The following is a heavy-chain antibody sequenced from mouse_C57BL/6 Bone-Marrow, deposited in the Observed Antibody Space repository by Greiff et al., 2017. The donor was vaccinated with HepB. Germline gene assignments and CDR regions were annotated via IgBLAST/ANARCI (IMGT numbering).Heavy chain of an antibody. CDR2: IYPRSGNT. D-gene: IGHD1-1*01. Sequence: QVQLQHSGAELARPGASVKLSCKASGYTFTSYGISWVKQRTGQGLEWIGEIYPRSGNTYYNEKFKGKATLTADKSSSTAYMELRSLTSEDSAVYFCAREGVITTVVDHWYFDVWGTGTTVTVSS. J-gene: IGHJ1*03. CDR1: GYTFTSYG. V-gene: IGHV1-81*01. CDR3: AREGVITTVVDHWYFDV.